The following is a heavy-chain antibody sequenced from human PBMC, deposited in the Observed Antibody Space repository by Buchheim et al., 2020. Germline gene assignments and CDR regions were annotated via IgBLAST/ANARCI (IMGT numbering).Heavy chain of an antibody. J-gene: IGHJ6*02. CDR3: AEVGEYCSGGSCYSDDYYYGMDV. CDR2: ISSSSSTI. Sequence: EVQLVESGGGLVQPGGSLRLSCAASGFTFSSYSMNWVRQAPGKGLEWVSYISSSSSTIYYADSVKGRFTISRDNAKNSLYLQMNSLRAEDTAVYYCAEVGEYCSGGSCYSDDYYYGMDVWGQGTT. V-gene: IGHV3-48*01. D-gene: IGHD2-15*01. CDR1: GFTFSSYS.